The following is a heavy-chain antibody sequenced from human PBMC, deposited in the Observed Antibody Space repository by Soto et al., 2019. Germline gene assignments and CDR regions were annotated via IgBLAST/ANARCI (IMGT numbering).Heavy chain of an antibody. CDR3: XXRPEIHPR. D-gene: IGHD5-18*01. J-gene: IGHJ4*02. Sequence: QVHLQESGPGLVKPSETLSLTCAISGGSTSSSDWWTWVRQPPGEGLEWIGEIHRAGVTNYNSSLKSRLXIXXXXXXXXXXXXXXXXXXXXXXXXXXXXRPEIHPRWGQGILVPVSS. CDR1: GGSTSSSDW. V-gene: IGHV4-4*02. CDR2: IHRAGVT.